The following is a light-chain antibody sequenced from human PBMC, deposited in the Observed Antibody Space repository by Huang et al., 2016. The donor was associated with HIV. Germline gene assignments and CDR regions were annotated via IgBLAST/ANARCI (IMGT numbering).Light chain of an antibody. CDR2: DAS. Sequence: EVVMTQSPATLFVSPGERVALSCRASQNVNNNLAWYQRKPGQAPRLLIYDASTRATNIPARFSGSGSGTEFTLAISSLQSEDFAVYYCQHYNNWPPRYTFGQGTKLEI. J-gene: IGKJ2*01. V-gene: IGKV3-15*01. CDR1: QNVNNN. CDR3: QHYNNWPPRYT.